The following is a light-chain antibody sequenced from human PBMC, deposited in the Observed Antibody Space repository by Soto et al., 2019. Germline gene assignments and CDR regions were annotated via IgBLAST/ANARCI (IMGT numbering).Light chain of an antibody. J-gene: IGKJ4*01. Sequence: DIQMTQSPSSLSASVEDRVIITCRASQSISNHLNCYQQKPGKAPQLLIFAASSLQSGVPSRFSGSRSGPDFTLTISSLQPEDFGTYYCQQYYISPLTFGGGTKVDIK. CDR3: QQYYISPLT. CDR2: AAS. CDR1: QSISNH. V-gene: IGKV1-39*01.